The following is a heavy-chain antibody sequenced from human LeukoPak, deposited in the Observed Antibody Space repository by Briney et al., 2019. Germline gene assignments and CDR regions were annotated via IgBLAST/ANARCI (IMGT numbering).Heavy chain of an antibody. CDR3: ATEYRYTGYASYYFDS. J-gene: IGHJ4*02. Sequence: PGGSLRLSCAASGFTFDDYTMHWVRQAPGKGLEWVSLINWDGTSTYYADSVKGRFTISRDNSKNSLYLQMSSLRTENTALYYCATEYRYTGYASYYFDSWGRGTLVTVSS. D-gene: IGHD5-12*01. CDR2: INWDGTST. V-gene: IGHV3-43*01. CDR1: GFTFDDYT.